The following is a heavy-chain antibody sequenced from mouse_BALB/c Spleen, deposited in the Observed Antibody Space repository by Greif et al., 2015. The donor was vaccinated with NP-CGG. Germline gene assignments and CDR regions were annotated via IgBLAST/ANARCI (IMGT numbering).Heavy chain of an antibody. CDR2: IWSDGST. CDR1: GFSLTSYG. CDR3: ARHGALYYGYDYAMDY. V-gene: IGHV2-6-2*01. Sequence: QVQLKESGPDLVAPSQSLSITCTVSGFSLTSYGVHWVRQPPGKGLEWLVVIWSDGSTTYNSALKSRLSISKDNSKSQVFLKMNSLQTGDTAMYYCARHGALYYGYDYAMDYWGQGTSVTVSS. D-gene: IGHD1-2*01. J-gene: IGHJ4*01.